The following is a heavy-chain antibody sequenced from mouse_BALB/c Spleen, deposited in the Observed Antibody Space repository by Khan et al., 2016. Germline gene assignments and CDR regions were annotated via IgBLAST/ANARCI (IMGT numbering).Heavy chain of an antibody. CDR3: ARDDQDFDAWFAS. Sequence: QVQLKESGPGLVAPSQSLSITCTVSGFSLTNSGIHWVRQPPRKGLDWLGVIWAGGSTDYNSALMSSLSITRDTTQNQVFLKMNSLQTDDTARYYCARDDQDFDAWFASWGQGTLVTVSA. CDR1: GFSLTNSG. CDR2: IWAGGST. J-gene: IGHJ3*01. V-gene: IGHV2-9*02.